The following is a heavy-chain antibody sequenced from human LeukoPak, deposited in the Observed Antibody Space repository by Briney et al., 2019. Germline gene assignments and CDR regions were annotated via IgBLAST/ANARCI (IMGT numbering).Heavy chain of an antibody. Sequence: GGSLTLSRAASGFSFSSYEMNWVRQAPGKGLEWVSHISSDGHVETYVDSVRGRFTMSRDNAKNFLFLQMNGLRAEDTAVYYCARDTLNGPFVISLDYWGQGALVTVSS. J-gene: IGHJ4*02. CDR1: GFSFSSYE. D-gene: IGHD3-9*01. V-gene: IGHV3-48*03. CDR2: ISSDGHVE. CDR3: ARDTLNGPFVISLDY.